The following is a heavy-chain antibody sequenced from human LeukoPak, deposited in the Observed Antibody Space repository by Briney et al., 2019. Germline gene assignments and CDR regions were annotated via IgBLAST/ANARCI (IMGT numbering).Heavy chain of an antibody. CDR3: ARDRTMVRGVTQNWFDP. Sequence: PSESLSLTCTVSGGSISSYYWSWIRQPAGKGLEWIGRIYTSGSTNYNPSLKSRVTMPVDTSKNQFSLKLSSVTAADRDVYYCARDRTMVRGVTQNWFDPWGQGTLVTVSS. CDR2: IYTSGST. V-gene: IGHV4-4*07. D-gene: IGHD3-10*01. CDR1: GGSISSYY. J-gene: IGHJ5*02.